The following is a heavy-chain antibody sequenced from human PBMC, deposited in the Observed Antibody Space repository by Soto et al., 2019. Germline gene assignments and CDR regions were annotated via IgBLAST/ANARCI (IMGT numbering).Heavy chain of an antibody. D-gene: IGHD1-1*01. CDR2: ISAHNGNT. CDR1: GYTFTSYG. V-gene: IGHV1-18*01. Sequence: QVHLVQSGAEVKKPGASVKVSCKCSGYTFTSYGITWVRQAPGQGLEWLGWISAHNGNTDHAQKLQGRVTVTRDTSTSPAYMELRSLRSDDTAVYYCARGRYGDYWGQGALVTVSS. J-gene: IGHJ4*02. CDR3: ARGRYGDY.